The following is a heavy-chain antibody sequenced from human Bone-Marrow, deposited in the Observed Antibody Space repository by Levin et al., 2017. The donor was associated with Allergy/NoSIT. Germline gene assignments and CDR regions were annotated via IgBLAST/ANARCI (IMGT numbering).Heavy chain of an antibody. J-gene: IGHJ4*02. CDR1: GFTVCNNY. D-gene: IGHD2-8*01. V-gene: IGHV3-66*01. Sequence: GGSLRLSCAVSGFTVCNNYMSWVRQAPGKGLEWVSLIYSGGTTQYADSVKGRFTISRDSSKNTLYLQMNSLTPEDTAMYYCARNVPLTANGYWGQGTLVTVSS. CDR3: ARNVPLTANGY. CDR2: IYSGGTT.